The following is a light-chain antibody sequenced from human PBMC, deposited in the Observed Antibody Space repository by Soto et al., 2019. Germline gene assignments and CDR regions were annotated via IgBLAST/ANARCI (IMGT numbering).Light chain of an antibody. CDR1: QSLTATY. V-gene: IGKV3-20*01. CDR3: QQYRRSVWT. J-gene: IGKJ1*01. Sequence: EIVLAQSPATLSLSPGEKATVSCRASQSLTATYSAWYQQKPGQPPRLLIHSTSVRATGIPDRFVGSGSGTDFTPTISRLEPEDFAVYYCQQYRRSVWTFGQGTRV. CDR2: STS.